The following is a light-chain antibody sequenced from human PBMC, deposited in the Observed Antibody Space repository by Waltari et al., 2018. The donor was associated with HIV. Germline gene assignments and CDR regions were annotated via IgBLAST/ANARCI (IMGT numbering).Light chain of an antibody. V-gene: IGLV2-14*03. J-gene: IGLJ1*01. CDR2: DVS. Sequence: QSALTQPASVSGSPGQSLTIPCTGTSRDVGGYNPVAWYQQHPGKAPKLIIYDVSNRPSGVPYRFSGSKSGNTASLTISGLQAEDEADYYCKSKTSSSTPCVFGTGTKVTVL. CDR1: SRDVGGYNP. CDR3: KSKTSSSTPCV.